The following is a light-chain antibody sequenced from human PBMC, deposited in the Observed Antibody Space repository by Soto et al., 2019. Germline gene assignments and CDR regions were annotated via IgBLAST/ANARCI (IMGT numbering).Light chain of an antibody. CDR1: SGHSRSA. J-gene: IGLJ2*01. CDR3: QTWGSGILVV. V-gene: IGLV4-69*01. Sequence: QLVLTQSPSASASLGASVKLTCTLSSGHSRSAIAWHQQQPEKGPRYLMRVNSDGSHNKGDGIPDRFSGSSSGAERYLTISSLQSEDEADYYCQTWGSGILVVFGGGTQLTV. CDR2: VNSDGSH.